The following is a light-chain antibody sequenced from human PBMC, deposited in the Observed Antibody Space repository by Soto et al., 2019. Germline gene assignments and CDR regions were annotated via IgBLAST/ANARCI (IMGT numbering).Light chain of an antibody. J-gene: IGLJ3*02. CDR3: CSYAGSSTWV. CDR1: SCDVGSYNL. Sequence: QSALTQPASVSGSPGQSITISCTGTSCDVGSYNLVSWYQQHPGKAPKLMIYEGSKRPSGVSNRFSGSKSGNTASLTISGLQAEDEADYYCCSYAGSSTWVFGGGTQLTV. CDR2: EGS. V-gene: IGLV2-23*01.